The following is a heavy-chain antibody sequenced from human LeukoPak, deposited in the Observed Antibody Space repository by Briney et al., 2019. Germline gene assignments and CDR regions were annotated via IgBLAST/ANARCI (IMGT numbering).Heavy chain of an antibody. Sequence: KPSETLSLTCTVSGGSVSSGSYYWSWIRQPPGKGLEWIGYIYYSGSTNYNPSLKSRVTISVDTSKNQFSLKLSSVTAADTAVYYCARASWGGYYYRYWGQGTLVTVSS. CDR1: GGSVSSGSYY. J-gene: IGHJ4*02. D-gene: IGHD3-22*01. CDR3: ARASWGGYYYRY. V-gene: IGHV4-61*01. CDR2: IYYSGST.